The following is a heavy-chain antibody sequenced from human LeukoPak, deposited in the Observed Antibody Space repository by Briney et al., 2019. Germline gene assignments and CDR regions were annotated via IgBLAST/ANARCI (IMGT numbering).Heavy chain of an antibody. D-gene: IGHD5-18*01. CDR2: IYYSGST. V-gene: IGHV4-59*08. Sequence: PSETLSLTCTLSGGSISRYYWSWIRQPPGKGLEWIGYIYYSGSTNYNPSLKSRATISVDTPKNQLSLTLTSVTAADTAVYYCARHGYSSGWGDFDLWGRGTLVTVSS. CDR1: GGSISRYY. CDR3: ARHGYSSGWGDFDL. J-gene: IGHJ2*01.